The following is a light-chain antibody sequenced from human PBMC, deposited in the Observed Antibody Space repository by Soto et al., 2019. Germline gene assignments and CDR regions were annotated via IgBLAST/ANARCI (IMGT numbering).Light chain of an antibody. CDR1: SSHIGSNT. J-gene: IGLJ1*01. Sequence: AVPTSPPSASGTPGQRVTISCSGSSSHIGSNTVNWYQQLPGTAPKLLIYSNNQRPSGVPDRISGSKSGTSASLAISGLQSEDEADYYCAAWDDSLNGPVFGTGTKVTVL. CDR3: AAWDDSLNGPV. V-gene: IGLV1-44*01. CDR2: SNN.